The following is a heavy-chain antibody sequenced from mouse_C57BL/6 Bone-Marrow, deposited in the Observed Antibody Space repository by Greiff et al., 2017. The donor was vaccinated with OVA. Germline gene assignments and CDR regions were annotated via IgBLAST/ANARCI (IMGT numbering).Heavy chain of an antibody. J-gene: IGHJ4*01. CDR1: GFTFTDYY. CDR2: IRHKANGYTT. Sequence: EVKVVESGGGLVQPGASLRLSCAASGFTFTDYYMSWVRQPPGQGPEWLALIRHKANGYTTEYTASVKGRFTISRDNSQNILYLQMNTLRAEDSATYYCVKAVDDCYFLYAMDYWGQGTSVTVSS. V-gene: IGHV7-4*01. D-gene: IGHD2-3*01. CDR3: VKAVDDCYFLYAMDY.